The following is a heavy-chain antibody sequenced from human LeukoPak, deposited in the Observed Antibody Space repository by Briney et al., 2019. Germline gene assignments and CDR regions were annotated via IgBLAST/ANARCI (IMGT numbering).Heavy chain of an antibody. J-gene: IGHJ3*02. CDR3: ARETAITGDAFDI. CDR2: ISSSGSTI. CDR1: GFTFSDYY. D-gene: IGHD1-14*01. Sequence: GGSLRLSCAASGFTFSDYYMSWIRQAPGKGLEWVSYISSSGSTIYYADSVKGRFTISRDNAKNSLFLQMNSLRAEDTAVYYCARETAITGDAFDIWGQGTMVTVSS. V-gene: IGHV3-11*04.